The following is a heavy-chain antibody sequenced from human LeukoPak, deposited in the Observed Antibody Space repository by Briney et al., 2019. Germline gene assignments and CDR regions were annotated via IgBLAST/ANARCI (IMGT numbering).Heavy chain of an antibody. Sequence: SETLSLTCTVSGGSISSYYWSWIRQPAGKGLEWIGRIYTSGSTNYNPSLKSRVTMSVDTSKNQFSLKLSSVTAADTAVYYCARDYYDSSGYLFLDYWGQGTLVTVSS. D-gene: IGHD3-22*01. CDR2: IYTSGST. J-gene: IGHJ4*02. V-gene: IGHV4-4*07. CDR3: ARDYYDSSGYLFLDY. CDR1: GGSISSYY.